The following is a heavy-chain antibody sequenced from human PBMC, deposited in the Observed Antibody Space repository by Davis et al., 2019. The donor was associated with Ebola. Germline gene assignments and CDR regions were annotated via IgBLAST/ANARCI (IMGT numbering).Heavy chain of an antibody. D-gene: IGHD3-9*01. J-gene: IGHJ4*02. V-gene: IGHV1-3*01. Sequence: ASVKVSCKTSGYTFTTYAIHWVRQAPGQRLEWMGWINAGNGNTKYSQKFQGRVTITRDTSASTAYMELSSLRSEDTAVYYCARDRRIEVYYDILTGYYRGGSFDYWGQGTLVTVSS. CDR2: INAGNGNT. CDR3: ARDRRIEVYYDILTGYYRGGSFDY. CDR1: GYTFTTYA.